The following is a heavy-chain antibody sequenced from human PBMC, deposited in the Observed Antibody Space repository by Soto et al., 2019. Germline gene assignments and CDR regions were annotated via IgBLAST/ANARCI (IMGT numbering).Heavy chain of an antibody. CDR1: GYTFTGYY. J-gene: IGHJ3*02. V-gene: IGHV1-2*04. D-gene: IGHD3-10*01. CDR2: INPNSGGT. Sequence: ASVKVSCKASGYTFTGYYMHWVRQAPGQGLEWMGWINPNSGGTNYAQKFQGWVTMTRDTSTSTAYMELSRLRSDDTAVYYCARDHYVVRHSDAFDIWGQGTMVTVSS. CDR3: ARDHYVVRHSDAFDI.